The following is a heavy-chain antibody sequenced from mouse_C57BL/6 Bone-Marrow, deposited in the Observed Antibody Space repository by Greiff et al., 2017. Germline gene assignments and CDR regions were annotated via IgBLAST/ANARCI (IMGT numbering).Heavy chain of an antibody. J-gene: IGHJ2*01. D-gene: IGHD1-1*01. Sequence: DVMLVESGGGLVQPGGSLKLSCAASGFTFSDYYMYWVRQTPEKRLEWVAYISNGGGSTYYPDTVKGRFPSSRDNAKNTLYLQMSRLKSEDTAMYYCAAFITTVDYWGQGTTLTVSS. CDR3: AAFITTVDY. V-gene: IGHV5-12*01. CDR2: ISNGGGST. CDR1: GFTFSDYY.